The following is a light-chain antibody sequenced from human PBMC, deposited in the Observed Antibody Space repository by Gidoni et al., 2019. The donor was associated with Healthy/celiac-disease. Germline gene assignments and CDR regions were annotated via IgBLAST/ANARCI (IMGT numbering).Light chain of an antibody. J-gene: IGKJ4*01. V-gene: IGKV3-11*01. CDR2: DAS. CDR3: QQRSNWPPLLT. Sequence: EIVLTQSPATLSLSPGERATLSCRASRSVSSYLAWYQQKPGQAPRLLIYDASNRATGIPDRFSGSGSGTDFTLTISSLEPEDFAVYYCQQRSNWPPLLTFGGGTKVEIK. CDR1: RSVSSY.